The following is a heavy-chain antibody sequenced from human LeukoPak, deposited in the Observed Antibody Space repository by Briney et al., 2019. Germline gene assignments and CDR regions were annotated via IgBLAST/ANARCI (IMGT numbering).Heavy chain of an antibody. CDR2: ISGSGGST. D-gene: IGHD3-9*01. CDR1: GFTFSNYA. J-gene: IGHJ3*02. V-gene: IGHV3-23*01. CDR3: GSYYDILTGYYYDDFEI. Sequence: GGSLRLSCAASGFTFSNYAMNWVRQAPRKGLDWVSAISGSGGSTYYADSVKGRFTISRENSKNTLYLQMNSLRAEDTTIYYCGSYYDILTGYYYDDFEIWGQGTMVTVSS.